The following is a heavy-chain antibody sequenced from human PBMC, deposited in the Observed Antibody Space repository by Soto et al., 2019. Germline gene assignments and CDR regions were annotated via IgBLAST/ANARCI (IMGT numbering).Heavy chain of an antibody. Sequence: RASVKVSCKASGYTFSAYYIHWVRQAPGQGLEWMGWINPNSGGTKYAPKFQGGVTMTRDTSSTTAYMEVSRLRSGDTAVYYCASPHQGRNAFDIWGQGTMVTVSS. CDR1: GYTFSAYY. CDR3: ASPHQGRNAFDI. J-gene: IGHJ3*02. CDR2: INPNSGGT. V-gene: IGHV1-2*02.